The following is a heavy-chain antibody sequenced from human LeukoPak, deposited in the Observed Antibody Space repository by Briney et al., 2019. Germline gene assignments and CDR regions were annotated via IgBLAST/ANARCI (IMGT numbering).Heavy chain of an antibody. CDR2: ISSSSSYI. D-gene: IGHD3-3*01. CDR3: ARVYYDFWSGREDAFDI. Sequence: PGGSLRLSCAASGFTFSSYSMNWVRQAPGKGLEWVSSISSSSSYIYYADSAKGRFTISRDNAKNSLYLQMNSLRAEDTAVYYCARVYYDFWSGREDAFDIWGQGTMVTVSS. CDR1: GFTFSSYS. V-gene: IGHV3-21*01. J-gene: IGHJ3*02.